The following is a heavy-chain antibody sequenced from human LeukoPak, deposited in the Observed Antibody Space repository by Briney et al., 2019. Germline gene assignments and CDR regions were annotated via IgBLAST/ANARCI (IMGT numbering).Heavy chain of an antibody. CDR2: TSYDGSKE. Sequence: GGSLRLSCAASGFTFSSFPMYWVRQAPGKGLEWVALTSYDGSKEFYADSVQGRVTVSRDNSKNTLYLHMTSLRPEDTAVYYCAKDHEKYSYDYYCDSWGQGTLVTVSS. CDR3: AKDHEKYSYDYYCDS. J-gene: IGHJ4*02. CDR1: GFTFSSFP. V-gene: IGHV3-30*14. D-gene: IGHD5-18*01.